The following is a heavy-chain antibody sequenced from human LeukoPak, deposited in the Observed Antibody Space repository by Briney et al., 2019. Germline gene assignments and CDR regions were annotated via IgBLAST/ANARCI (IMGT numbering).Heavy chain of an antibody. D-gene: IGHD6-13*01. CDR3: ARGRTGSSWWVY. Sequence: GGSLRLSCTASGFTFSNHWMSWVRQAPGKGLEWVANIKQDGSEKYYVDSVKGRFTISRDNSKNTLYLQMNSLRAEDTAVYYCARGRTGSSWWVYWGQGTLVTVSS. CDR1: GFTFSNHW. CDR2: IKQDGSEK. V-gene: IGHV3-7*01. J-gene: IGHJ4*02.